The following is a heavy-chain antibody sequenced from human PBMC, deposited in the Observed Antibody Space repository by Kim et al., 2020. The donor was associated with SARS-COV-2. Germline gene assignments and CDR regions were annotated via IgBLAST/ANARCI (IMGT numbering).Heavy chain of an antibody. V-gene: IGHV1-3*01. J-gene: IGHJ4*02. D-gene: IGHD6-13*01. Sequence: KFQGRVTITRDTSASTAYMELSSLRSEDTAVYYCAREGYSSSWYMYYFDYWGQGTLVTVSS. CDR3: AREGYSSSWYMYYFDY.